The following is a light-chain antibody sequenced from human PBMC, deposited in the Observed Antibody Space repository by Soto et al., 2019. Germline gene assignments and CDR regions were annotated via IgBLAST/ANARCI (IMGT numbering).Light chain of an antibody. Sequence: ALTQPASVSGSPGQSITISCTGTSSDVGGYNYVSWYQQHPGKAPKLMIYEVSNRPSGVSDRFSGSRSGNTASLTISGLQAEDESDYYCISYTSSSTWVFGGGTK. CDR1: SSDVGGYNY. J-gene: IGLJ3*02. CDR3: ISYTSSSTWV. CDR2: EVS. V-gene: IGLV2-14*01.